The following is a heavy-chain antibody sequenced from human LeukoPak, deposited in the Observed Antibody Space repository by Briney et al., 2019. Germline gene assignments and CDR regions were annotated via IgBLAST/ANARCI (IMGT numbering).Heavy chain of an antibody. D-gene: IGHD3-16*01. V-gene: IGHV3-23*01. Sequence: PGGSLRLSCAASGFTLRSHAMSWVRQAPGKGLEWVSAISGSGGSTDYVHSVKGRFTISRDNSKNTLYQQMNSLRADDTAVYYCAKQMSTVTFTPFDYWGQGTLVTVSS. CDR2: ISGSGGST. CDR1: GFTLRSHA. CDR3: AKQMSTVTFTPFDY. J-gene: IGHJ4*02.